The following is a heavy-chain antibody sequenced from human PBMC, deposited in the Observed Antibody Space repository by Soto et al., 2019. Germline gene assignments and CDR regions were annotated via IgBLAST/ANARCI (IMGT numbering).Heavy chain of an antibody. CDR1: GGTFSSYP. J-gene: IGHJ4*02. CDR3: ARHYVPYSSGLPGGLGY. CDR2: IIPIFGTA. V-gene: IGHV1-69*13. D-gene: IGHD6-19*01. Sequence: SVSVSCKASGGTFSSYPISWARQAPVQGVEWMGGIIPIFGTANYAQKFQGRVTITADESTSTAYIELSSLRSEDTAVYYCARHYVPYSSGLPGGLGYWRQGTMVTVAS.